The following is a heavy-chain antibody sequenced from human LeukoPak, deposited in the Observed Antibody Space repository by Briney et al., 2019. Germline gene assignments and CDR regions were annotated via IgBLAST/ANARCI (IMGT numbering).Heavy chain of an antibody. CDR1: GFTFRSFA. CDR3: AKDGAYDSSGYYRTVVGDFDY. Sequence: PGGSLRLSCAASGFTFRSFALSWVRQAPGKGLEWVSGMSGSGGSTYSADSVKGRFTISRDNSRNTLYLQMNTLRAEDTAVYYCAKDGAYDSSGYYRTVVGDFDYWGQGTLVTVSS. V-gene: IGHV3-23*01. CDR2: MSGSGGST. J-gene: IGHJ4*02. D-gene: IGHD3-22*01.